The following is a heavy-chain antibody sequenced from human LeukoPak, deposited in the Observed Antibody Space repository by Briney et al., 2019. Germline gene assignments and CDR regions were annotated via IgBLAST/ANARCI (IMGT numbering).Heavy chain of an antibody. J-gene: IGHJ5*02. CDR3: ARERRVSSSSWSNWFDP. CDR1: GFTFSSYG. Sequence: PGGSLRLSCAASGFTFSSYGMPWVRQAPGKGLEWVAVIWYDGSNKYYADSVKGRFTISRDNSKNTLYLQMNSLRAEDTAVYYCARERRVSSSSWSNWFDPWGQGTLVTVSS. V-gene: IGHV3-33*08. D-gene: IGHD6-13*01. CDR2: IWYDGSNK.